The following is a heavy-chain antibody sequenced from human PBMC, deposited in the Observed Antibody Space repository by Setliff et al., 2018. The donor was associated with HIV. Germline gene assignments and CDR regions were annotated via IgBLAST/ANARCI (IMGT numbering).Heavy chain of an antibody. Sequence: SETLSLTCTVSGGYSWSWIRQPPGKGLEWIGYIYHSGNTYYNPSLKSRVSISVDASKNQFSLKLSSVTAADTAVHYCARHSGVASPNWFDPWGQGTLVTVSS. CDR3: ARHSGVASPNWFDP. D-gene: IGHD3-10*01. CDR2: IYHSGNT. J-gene: IGHJ5*02. V-gene: IGHV4-59*08. CDR1: GGYS.